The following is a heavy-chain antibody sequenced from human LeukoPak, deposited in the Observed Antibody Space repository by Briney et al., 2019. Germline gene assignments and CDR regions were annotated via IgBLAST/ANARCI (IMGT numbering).Heavy chain of an antibody. CDR2: IIPIFGTA. V-gene: IGHV1-69*13. D-gene: IGHD6-19*01. Sequence: GASVTVSCTASGYTFISYGISWVRQAPGQGLEWMGGIIPIFGTANYAQKFQGRVTITADESTSTAYMELSSLRSEDTAVYYCASHSSGWYYFDYWGQGTLVTVSS. CDR3: ASHSSGWYYFDY. CDR1: GYTFISYG. J-gene: IGHJ4*02.